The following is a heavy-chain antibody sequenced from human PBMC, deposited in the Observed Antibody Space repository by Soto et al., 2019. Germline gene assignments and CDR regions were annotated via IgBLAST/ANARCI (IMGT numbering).Heavy chain of an antibody. CDR1: GGSISSGGYS. Sequence: QLQLQESGSGLVKPSQTLSLTCAVSGGSISSGGYSWSWIRQPPGKGLEWIGYIYHSGSTYYNPSLKSRVTISVDRSKKQFSLKLSAVTAADTAVYYCALGRATVTSPYGMDVWGQGNTVTVSS. J-gene: IGHJ6*02. V-gene: IGHV4-30-2*01. D-gene: IGHD4-17*01. CDR2: IYHSGST. CDR3: ALGRATVTSPYGMDV.